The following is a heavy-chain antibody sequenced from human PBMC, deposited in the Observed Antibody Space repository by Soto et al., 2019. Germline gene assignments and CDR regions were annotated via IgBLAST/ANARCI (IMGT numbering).Heavy chain of an antibody. V-gene: IGHV1-46*01. D-gene: IGHD1-20*01. Sequence: ASVKVSCKASGYTFTSYYMHWVRQAPGQGLEWMGIINPSGGSTSYAQKFQGRVTMTRDTSTSTVYMELSSLRSEDTAVYYCADEVGRNNWNDRAFDIWGQGTMVTVSS. CDR2: INPSGGST. J-gene: IGHJ3*02. CDR1: GYTFTSYY. CDR3: ADEVGRNNWNDRAFDI.